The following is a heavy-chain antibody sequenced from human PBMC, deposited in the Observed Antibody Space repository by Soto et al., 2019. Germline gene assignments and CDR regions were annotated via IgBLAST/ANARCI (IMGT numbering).Heavy chain of an antibody. J-gene: IGHJ6*02. CDR2: INPNSGGT. CDR1: GYTFTGYY. D-gene: IGHD5-12*01. V-gene: IGHV1-2*04. CDR3: AREVLGDGYNYYYYYGMDV. Sequence: ASVKVSCKASGYTFTGYYMHWVRQAPGRGLEWMGWINPNSGGTNYAQKFQGWVTMTRDTSISTAYMELSRLRSDDTAVYYCAREVLGDGYNYYYYYGMDVWGQGTTVTVSS.